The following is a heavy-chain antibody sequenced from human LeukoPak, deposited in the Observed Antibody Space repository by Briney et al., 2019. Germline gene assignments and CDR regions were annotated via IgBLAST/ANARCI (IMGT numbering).Heavy chain of an antibody. D-gene: IGHD5-18*01. CDR3: ARVGLIQLWGNSNDY. CDR1: GGSISSGSYY. J-gene: IGHJ4*02. CDR2: IYTSGST. Sequence: ASETLSLTCTVSGGSISSGSYYWSWIRQPAGKGLEWIGRIYTSGSTNYNPSLKSRVTISVDTSKNQFSLKLSSVTAADTAVYYCARVGLIQLWGNSNDYWGQGTLVTVSS. V-gene: IGHV4-61*02.